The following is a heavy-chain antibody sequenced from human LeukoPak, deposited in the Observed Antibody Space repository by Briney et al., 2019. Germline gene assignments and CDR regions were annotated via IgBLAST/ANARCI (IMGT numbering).Heavy chain of an antibody. J-gene: IGHJ4*02. CDR3: ARAGYCSGVSCYSAVPGKY. V-gene: IGHV4-38-2*02. CDR1: GYSITSGYY. D-gene: IGHD2-15*01. CDR2: INHSGNT. Sequence: ASETLSLTCTVSGYSITSGYYWAWIRQSPGKGLEWIGSINHSGNTYYNPSLKSRVIILVDTSKNQFSLQLGSVTPTDTAVYYCARAGYCSGVSCYSAVPGKYWGQGALVTVSS.